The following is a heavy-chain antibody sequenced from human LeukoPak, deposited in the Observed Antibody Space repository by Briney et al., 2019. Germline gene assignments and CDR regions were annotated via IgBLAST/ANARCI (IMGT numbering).Heavy chain of an antibody. CDR2: IKQDGSEK. CDR3: ATSYDMGWLIGY. V-gene: IGHV3-7*03. CDR1: GFTFGDTW. Sequence: PGGSLRLSCAASGFTFGDTWMNWVRQVPGQGLEWVADIKQDGSEKFYVASVKGRFTISRDNGMSSLYLQMNSLRAEDTALYYCATSYDMGWLIGYWGQGTLVTVSS. J-gene: IGHJ4*02. D-gene: IGHD3/OR15-3a*01.